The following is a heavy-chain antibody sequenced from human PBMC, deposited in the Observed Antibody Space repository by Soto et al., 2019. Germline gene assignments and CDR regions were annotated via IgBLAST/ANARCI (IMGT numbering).Heavy chain of an antibody. D-gene: IGHD5-18*01. V-gene: IGHV1-3*01. Sequence: ASVKVSCKASGYTFTSYAMHWVRQAPGQRLEWMGWINAGNGNTKYSQKFQGRVTITRDTSASTAYMELSSLRSEDTAVYYCARGVDTAMVTANWFDPWGQGTRVTVSS. J-gene: IGHJ5*02. CDR3: ARGVDTAMVTANWFDP. CDR1: GYTFTSYA. CDR2: INAGNGNT.